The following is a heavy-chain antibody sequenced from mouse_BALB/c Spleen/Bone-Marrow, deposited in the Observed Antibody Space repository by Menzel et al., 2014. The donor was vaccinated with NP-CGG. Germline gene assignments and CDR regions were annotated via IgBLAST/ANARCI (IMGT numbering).Heavy chain of an antibody. CDR1: GFTFSSYA. CDR2: ISSGGSYT. D-gene: IGHD1-2*01. J-gene: IGHJ4*01. V-gene: IGHV5-9-4*01. Sequence: EVMLVESGGGLVKPGGSLKLSCAASGFTFSSYAMSWVRQSPEKGLEWVAEISSGGSYTYYPDTVTGRFTISRDNAKNTLYLEMSSLRSGDTAMYYCARDHYGYYTMDYWGQGTSVTVSS. CDR3: ARDHYGYYTMDY.